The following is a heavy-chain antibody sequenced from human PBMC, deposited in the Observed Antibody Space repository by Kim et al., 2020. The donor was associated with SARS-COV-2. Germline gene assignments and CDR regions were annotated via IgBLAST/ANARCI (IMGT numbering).Heavy chain of an antibody. J-gene: IGHJ4*02. D-gene: IGHD2-2*01. CDR3: ASRTPAGTLLLHPFDY. Sequence: SETLSLTCAVSGGSISSSNWWSWVRQPPGKGLEWIGEIYHSGSTNYNPSLKSRVTISVDKSKNQFSLKLSSVTAADTAVYYCASRTPAGTLLLHPFDYWGQGTLITVSS. CDR1: GGSISSSNW. V-gene: IGHV4-4*02. CDR2: IYHSGST.